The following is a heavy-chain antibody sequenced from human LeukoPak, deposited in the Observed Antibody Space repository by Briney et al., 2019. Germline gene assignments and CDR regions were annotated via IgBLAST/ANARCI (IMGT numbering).Heavy chain of an antibody. CDR3: AREWATAFDY. J-gene: IGHJ4*02. CDR2: INAGNGNT. Sequence: GASVKVSCKASGYTFTSYAMHWVRQAPGQRLEWMGWINAGNGNTKYSQKFQGRVTMTRDMSTSTVYMELSSLRSEDTAVYYCAREWATAFDYWGQGTLVTVSS. V-gene: IGHV1-3*01. CDR1: GYTFTSYA.